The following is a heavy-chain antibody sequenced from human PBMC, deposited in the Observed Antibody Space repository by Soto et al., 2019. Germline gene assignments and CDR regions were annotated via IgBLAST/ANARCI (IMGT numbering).Heavy chain of an antibody. Sequence: GESLKISCQGSGYSFTTYWIGWVRQMPGKGLEWMGIIYPGDSDTRYSPSFQGQVTISADKSISTAYLQWSSLKASDTAIYYCATGGYYSGTRCYNFFDYWGQGTLVTVSS. CDR2: IYPGDSDT. D-gene: IGHD2-2*02. J-gene: IGHJ4*02. V-gene: IGHV5-51*01. CDR3: ATGGYYSGTRCYNFFDY. CDR1: GYSFTTYW.